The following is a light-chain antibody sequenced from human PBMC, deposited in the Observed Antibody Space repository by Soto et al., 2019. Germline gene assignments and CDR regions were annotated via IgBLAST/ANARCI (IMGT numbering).Light chain of an antibody. J-gene: IGKJ5*01. CDR3: QQCSRWPLT. V-gene: IGKV3D-15*01. Sequence: EIVLTQSPATLSLSPGERAILSCSASQSVGSVLAWYHQKPGQAPRLLIYGASTRATAIPARFSGSGSGTEFTLTISRVDADVGAVYCCQQCSRWPLTFGQGTRVEI. CDR2: GAS. CDR1: QSVGSV.